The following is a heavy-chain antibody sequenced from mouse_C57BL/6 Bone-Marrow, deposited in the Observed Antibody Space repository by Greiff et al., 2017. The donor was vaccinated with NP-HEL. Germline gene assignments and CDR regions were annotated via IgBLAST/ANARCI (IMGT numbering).Heavy chain of an antibody. Sequence: QVQLQQSGPELVKPGASVKLSCKASGYTFTSYDINWVKQRPGQGLEWIGWIYPRDGSTKYNEKFKGKATLTVDTSSSTAYMELHSLTSEDSAVDFCARYYGSSFYYFDYWGQGTTLTVSS. D-gene: IGHD1-1*01. V-gene: IGHV1-85*01. J-gene: IGHJ2*01. CDR2: IYPRDGST. CDR1: GYTFTSYD. CDR3: ARYYGSSFYYFDY.